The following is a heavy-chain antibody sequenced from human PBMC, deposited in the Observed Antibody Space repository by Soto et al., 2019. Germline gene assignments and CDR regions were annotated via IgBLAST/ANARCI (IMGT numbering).Heavy chain of an antibody. D-gene: IGHD5-18*01. CDR3: AILWIQLSSVPI. CDR2: ISYDGSNK. J-gene: IGHJ4*02. Sequence: QVQLVESGGGVVQPGRSLRLSCAASGFTFSSYGMHWVRQAPGKGLEWVAVISYDGSNKYYADSVKGRFTISRDNSKNTLYLQMNSLRAEDTAVYYCAILWIQLSSVPIWGQGTLVTVSS. CDR1: GFTFSSYG. V-gene: IGHV3-30*03.